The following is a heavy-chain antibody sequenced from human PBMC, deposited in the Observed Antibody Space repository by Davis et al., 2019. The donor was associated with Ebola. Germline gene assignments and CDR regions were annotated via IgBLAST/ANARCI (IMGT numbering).Heavy chain of an antibody. Sequence: PSETLSLTCAVYGGSFTSDYWTWIRQSPGKGLEWIGEVIHTGLTNYNSSLKSRATILVDTSKRQFSLTLNSVTAADTAVYYCARGVGYCIGSSCTESWFDPWGQGTLVTVSS. CDR2: VIHTGLT. V-gene: IGHV4-34*01. CDR3: ARGVGYCIGSSCTESWFDP. J-gene: IGHJ5*02. D-gene: IGHD2-2*01. CDR1: GGSFTSDY.